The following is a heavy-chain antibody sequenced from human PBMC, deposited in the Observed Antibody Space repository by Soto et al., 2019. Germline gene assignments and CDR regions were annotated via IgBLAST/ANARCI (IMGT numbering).Heavy chain of an antibody. Sequence: TSETLSLTCTVSGGSISSYYWSWIRQPPGKGLEWIGYIYYSATTNYNPSLKSRVTISVDTSKNQFSLKLSSVTAADTAVYYCARGNEFGPDARSWGQGTMVTVSS. D-gene: IGHD3-16*01. J-gene: IGHJ3*01. CDR3: ARGNEFGPDARS. CDR1: GGSISSYY. V-gene: IGHV4-59*08. CDR2: IYYSATT.